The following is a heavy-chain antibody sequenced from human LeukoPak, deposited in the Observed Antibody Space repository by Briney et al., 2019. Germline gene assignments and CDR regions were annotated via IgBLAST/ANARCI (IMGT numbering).Heavy chain of an antibody. CDR2: MHDSGST. D-gene: IGHD6-13*01. Sequence: TLSLTCAVSGDSISSGGYSWSWIRQTPGKGLEWITYMHDSGSTYNNPSLKTRLSISIDTSKNQFSLKLSSVTAADTAVYYCARDGIAAAGDAFDIWGQGTMVTVSS. J-gene: IGHJ3*02. CDR3: ARDGIAAAGDAFDI. CDR1: GDSISSGGYS. V-gene: IGHV4-30-4*07.